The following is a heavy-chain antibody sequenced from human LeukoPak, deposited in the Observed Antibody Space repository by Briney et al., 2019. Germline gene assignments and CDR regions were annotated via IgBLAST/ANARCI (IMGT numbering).Heavy chain of an antibody. CDR2: IYSGGST. J-gene: IGHJ4*02. D-gene: IGHD6-19*01. V-gene: IGHV3-53*01. Sequence: GGSLRLSCAASGFTVSSNYMSWVRQAPGKGLEWVSVIYSGGSTYYADSVKGRFTISRDNSKNTLYLQMNSLRAEDTAVYYCAKRPIAVAGTPDYWGQGTLVTVSS. CDR1: GFTVSSNY. CDR3: AKRPIAVAGTPDY.